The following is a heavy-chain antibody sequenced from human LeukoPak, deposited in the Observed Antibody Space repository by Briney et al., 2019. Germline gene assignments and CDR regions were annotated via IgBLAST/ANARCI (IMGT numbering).Heavy chain of an antibody. CDR1: GGTFSSYA. D-gene: IGHD1-1*01. Sequence: ASVKVPCKASGGTFSSYAISWVRQAPGQGLEWMGGIIPIFGTANYAQKFQGRVTITADESTSTAYMELSSLRSEDTAVYYCARERTGTTVVLDYWGQGTLVTVSS. V-gene: IGHV1-69*13. J-gene: IGHJ4*02. CDR3: ARERTGTTVVLDY. CDR2: IIPIFGTA.